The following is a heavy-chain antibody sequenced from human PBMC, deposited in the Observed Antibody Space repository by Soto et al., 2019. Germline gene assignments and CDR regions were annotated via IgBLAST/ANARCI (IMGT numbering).Heavy chain of an antibody. CDR3: ARGGVDTVTFDY. Sequence: QVQLVQSGAEMKKPGSSVKVSCKASGGSLNNYLITWVRQAPGQGLEWLGEIVPLSGATNSAQKFQGRVTITADDSTKTAYMELGSLRPEDTAKYFCARGGVDTVTFDYWGQGTLVTVSS. D-gene: IGHD5-18*01. J-gene: IGHJ4*02. V-gene: IGHV1-69*01. CDR2: IVPLSGAT. CDR1: GGSLNNYL.